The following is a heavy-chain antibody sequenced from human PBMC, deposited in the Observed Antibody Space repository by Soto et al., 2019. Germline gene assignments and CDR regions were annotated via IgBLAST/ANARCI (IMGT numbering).Heavy chain of an antibody. CDR3: ARYHWYFHYLDS. Sequence: PSETLSLTCNVSGGSISSRGYYWNWIRQHPGKGLEYIWYISYSGSTYYNPSLKSLLTISVDTSKNQFSLKLNSVTAADTAVYYCARYHWYFHYLDSWGQGSLVTVSS. J-gene: IGHJ4*02. CDR1: GGSISSRGYY. V-gene: IGHV4-31*01. D-gene: IGHD1-7*01. CDR2: ISYSGST.